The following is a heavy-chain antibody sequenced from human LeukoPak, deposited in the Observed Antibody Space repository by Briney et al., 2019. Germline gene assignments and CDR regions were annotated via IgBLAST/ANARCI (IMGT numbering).Heavy chain of an antibody. J-gene: IGHJ4*02. Sequence: GGSLRLSCTASGFTFGDYAMTWVRQAAGKGLEWVANINQDGTEKYYVDSVKGRFTISRDNAKNSLYLQMNSLRVEDTAVYYCAKVAKYYYGSETYYFFEHWGQGAPVTASS. CDR1: GFTFGDYA. CDR2: INQDGTEK. CDR3: AKVAKYYYGSETYYFFEH. D-gene: IGHD3-10*01. V-gene: IGHV3-7*01.